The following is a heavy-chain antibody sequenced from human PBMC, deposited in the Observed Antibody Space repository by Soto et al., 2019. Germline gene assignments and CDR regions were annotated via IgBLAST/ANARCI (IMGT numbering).Heavy chain of an antibody. CDR1: GFTFSSYA. CDR3: ANDSQGGKWLVRDFDY. CDR2: ISGSGGST. V-gene: IGHV3-23*01. J-gene: IGHJ4*02. D-gene: IGHD6-19*01. Sequence: EVQLLESGGGLVQPGGSLRLSCAASGFTFSSYAMSWVRQAPGKGLEWVSAISGSGGSTYYADSVKGRFTISRDNSKNTMYLQMNSLRAEDTAVYYCANDSQGGKWLVRDFDYWGQGTLVTVSS.